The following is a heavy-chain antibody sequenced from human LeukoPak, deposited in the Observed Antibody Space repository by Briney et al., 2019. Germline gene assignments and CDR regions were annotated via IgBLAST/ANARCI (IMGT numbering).Heavy chain of an antibody. D-gene: IGHD6-13*01. CDR2: ISWNSGSI. Sequence: GGSLRLSCAASGFTFDDYAMHWGRQAPGKGLEWVSGISWNSGSIGYADSVKGRFTISRDNAKNSLYLQMNSLRAEDMALYYCAKGGYSSSWYVVGYFDYWGQGTLVTVSS. J-gene: IGHJ4*02. CDR1: GFTFDDYA. V-gene: IGHV3-9*03. CDR3: AKGGYSSSWYVVGYFDY.